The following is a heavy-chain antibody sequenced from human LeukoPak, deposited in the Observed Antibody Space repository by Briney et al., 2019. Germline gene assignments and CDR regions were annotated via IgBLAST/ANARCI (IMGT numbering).Heavy chain of an antibody. CDR1: GYTFTGYY. CDR3: ARSLVQSYYDFWSGYYTSRYFDY. J-gene: IGHJ4*02. Sequence: GASVTVSCKASGYTFTGYYMHWVRQAPGQGLEWMGWINPNSGGTNYAQKFQGRVTMTRDTSISTAYMELSRLRSDDTAVYYCARSLVQSYYDFWSGYYTSRYFDYWGQGTLVTVSS. CDR2: INPNSGGT. D-gene: IGHD3-3*01. V-gene: IGHV1-2*02.